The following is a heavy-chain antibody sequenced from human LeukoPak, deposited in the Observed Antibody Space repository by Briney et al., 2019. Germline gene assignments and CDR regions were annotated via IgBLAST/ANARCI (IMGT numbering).Heavy chain of an antibody. D-gene: IGHD6-13*01. CDR1: GFTFSSYS. Sequence: GGSLRLSCAASGFTFSSYSMNWVRQAQGKGLEWVSSISSSISYIYYADSVKRRFTISRDNAKNSLYLQMNSLRAEDTAVYYCARISSSWYDYWGQGTLVTVSS. V-gene: IGHV3-21*01. CDR2: ISSSISYI. J-gene: IGHJ4*02. CDR3: ARISSSWYDY.